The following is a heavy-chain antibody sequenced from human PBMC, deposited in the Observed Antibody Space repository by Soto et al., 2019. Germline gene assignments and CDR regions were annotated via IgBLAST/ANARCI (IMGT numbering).Heavy chain of an antibody. CDR2: INHSGST. D-gene: IGHD6-13*01. CDR1: GGSFIGYY. CDR3: ARDVGYSSSWRGYYYYYGMDV. J-gene: IGHJ6*02. Sequence: SETLSLTCAVYGGSFIGYYWSWIRQPPGKGLEWIGEINHSGSTNYNPSLKSRVTISVDTSKNQFSLKLSSVTAADTAVYYCARDVGYSSSWRGYYYYYGMDVWGQGTTVTVSS. V-gene: IGHV4-34*01.